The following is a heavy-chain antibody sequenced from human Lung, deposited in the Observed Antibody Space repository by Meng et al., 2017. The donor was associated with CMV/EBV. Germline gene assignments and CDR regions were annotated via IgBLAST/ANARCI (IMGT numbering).Heavy chain of an antibody. Sequence: GGSXRLSCAASGFTFDDYTMHWVRQAPGKGLEWVSLISWDGGSTYYADSVKGRFTISRDNSKNSLYLQMNSLRTEDTALYYCAKDRAQDLAAGYSNYEFDYXGQGXLVTVSS. CDR2: ISWDGGST. CDR1: GFTFDDYT. D-gene: IGHD4-11*01. V-gene: IGHV3-43*01. J-gene: IGHJ4*02. CDR3: AKDRAQDLAAGYSNYEFDY.